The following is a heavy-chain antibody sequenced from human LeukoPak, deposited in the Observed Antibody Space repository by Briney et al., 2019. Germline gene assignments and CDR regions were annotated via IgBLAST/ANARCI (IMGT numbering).Heavy chain of an antibody. Sequence: PGGSLRLSCAGSGCTFSSYAMSWVRQAPGKGREGVAAISGSGGSTYYADSVKGRFTISRDNSKNTLYLQMNSLRAEDTAVYYCANGGSSGWYSYYFDYRGQGTLVTVSS. V-gene: IGHV3-23*01. CDR3: ANGGSSGWYSYYFDY. CDR1: GCTFSSYA. CDR2: ISGSGGST. D-gene: IGHD6-19*01. J-gene: IGHJ4*02.